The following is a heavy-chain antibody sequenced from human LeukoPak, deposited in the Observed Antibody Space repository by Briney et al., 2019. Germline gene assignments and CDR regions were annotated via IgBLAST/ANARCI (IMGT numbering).Heavy chain of an antibody. J-gene: IGHJ3*02. Sequence: PGGSLRLSCAASGFTFSSYAMQWVRQAPGKGLEYVSAISSNGGSTYYGNSVKGRFTISRDNSKNTLYLQMGSLRAEDMAVYYCARATHNYDFWSGYYSDAFDIWGQGTMVTVSS. CDR1: GFTFSSYA. CDR3: ARATHNYDFWSGYYSDAFDI. CDR2: ISSNGGST. D-gene: IGHD3-3*01. V-gene: IGHV3-64*01.